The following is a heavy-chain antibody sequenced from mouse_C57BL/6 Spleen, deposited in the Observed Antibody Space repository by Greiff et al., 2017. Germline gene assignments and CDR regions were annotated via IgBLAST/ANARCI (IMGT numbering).Heavy chain of an antibody. CDR3: AREDTTLDV. CDR2: INPNNGGT. CDR1: GYTFTGYN. Sequence: VQLKQSGPELVKPGASVKIPCKASGYTFTGYNMDWVKQSPGQSLEWIGDINPNNGGTIYNQKFKGKATLTVDTSSSTAYMELRSLTSEDTAVYYCAREDTTLDVWGTGTTVTVSS. V-gene: IGHV1-18*01. D-gene: IGHD1-1*01. J-gene: IGHJ1*03.